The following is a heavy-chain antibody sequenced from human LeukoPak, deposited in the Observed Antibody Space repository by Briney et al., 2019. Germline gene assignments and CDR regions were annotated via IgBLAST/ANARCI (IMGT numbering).Heavy chain of an antibody. CDR1: GFTFSSYA. D-gene: IGHD3-10*01. Sequence: PGGSLRLSCAASGFTFSSYAMSWVRQAPGKGLEWVSGISGSGGSTYYADSVKGRFTISRDNSKNTLYLQMNSLRVEDTAVYYCAKDRKVLWFGELNYWGQGTLVTVSS. CDR2: ISGSGGST. CDR3: AKDRKVLWFGELNY. J-gene: IGHJ4*02. V-gene: IGHV3-23*01.